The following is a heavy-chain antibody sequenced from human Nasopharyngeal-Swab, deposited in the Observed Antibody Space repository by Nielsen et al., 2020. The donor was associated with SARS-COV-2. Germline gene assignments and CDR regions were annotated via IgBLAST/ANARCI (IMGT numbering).Heavy chain of an antibody. Sequence: GESLKISCCGSGYSFSSYWIGWVRQMPGKGLEWMGVIYPGDSDTRYSPSFQGQVTISVDKSITTAYLQWSSLKASDTAMYYCARDIVAGTSSNWFDPWGQGTLVTVSS. D-gene: IGHD6-19*01. CDR2: IYPGDSDT. CDR3: ARDIVAGTSSNWFDP. V-gene: IGHV5-51*01. J-gene: IGHJ5*02. CDR1: GYSFSSYW.